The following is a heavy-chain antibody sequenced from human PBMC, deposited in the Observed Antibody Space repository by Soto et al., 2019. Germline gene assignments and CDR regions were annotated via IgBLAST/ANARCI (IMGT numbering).Heavy chain of an antibody. CDR2: IYPGDSDI. D-gene: IGHD3-22*01. CDR3: AIHYTFDSSYYYPTNPQLPLAY. V-gene: IGHV5-51*01. Sequence: PGESLKISCKGSGYSFTSYWIAWARQVPGKGLELMGVIYPGDSDIRYSPSFQGKVTISADTSISTAYLQWSSLKASDSAIYSCAIHYTFDSSYYYPTNPQLPLAYWARGTRATFPS. CDR1: GYSFTSYW. J-gene: IGHJ4*02.